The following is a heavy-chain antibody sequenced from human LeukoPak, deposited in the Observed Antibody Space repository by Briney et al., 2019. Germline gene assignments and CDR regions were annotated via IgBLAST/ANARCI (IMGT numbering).Heavy chain of an antibody. CDR3: ARSITIFGVVIMAYYYMDV. CDR2: ISAYNGNT. Sequence: GASVKVSCKASGYTFTSYGISWVRQAPGQGLEWMGWISAYNGNTNYAQKLQGRVTMTTDTSTSTAYMELRSLRSDDTAVYYCARSITIFGVVIMAYYYMDVWGKGTTVTVSS. D-gene: IGHD3-3*01. V-gene: IGHV1-18*01. CDR1: GYTFTSYG. J-gene: IGHJ6*03.